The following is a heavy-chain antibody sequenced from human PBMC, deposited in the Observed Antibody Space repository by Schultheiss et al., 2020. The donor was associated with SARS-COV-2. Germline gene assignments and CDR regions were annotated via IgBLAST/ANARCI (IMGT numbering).Heavy chain of an antibody. CDR3: ARELGFGYDY. Sequence: GGSLRLSCAASGFTFSGHAMTWVRQAPGRGLEWVSIISGIGDTTYYADSVKGRFTISRDNSKDTLFLEMNSLRPEDTAVYYCARELGFGYDYWGQGTLVTVSS. V-gene: IGHV3-23*01. J-gene: IGHJ4*02. CDR2: ISGIGDTT. CDR1: GFTFSGHA. D-gene: IGHD3-16*01.